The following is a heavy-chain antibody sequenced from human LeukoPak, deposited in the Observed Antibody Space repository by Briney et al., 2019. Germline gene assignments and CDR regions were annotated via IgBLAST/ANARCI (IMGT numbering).Heavy chain of an antibody. J-gene: IGHJ3*01. D-gene: IGHD3-22*01. CDR2: IYYSGNT. Sequence: PSETLSLTCIVSGGSISSSSYYWGWIRQPPVKGLEWIGSIYYSGNTYYAPSLKSRVTISLDTSKNQFSLKLSSVTAADTAVYYCARESYYDSSGYSHDAFDVWGHGTMVTVSS. V-gene: IGHV4-39*07. CDR1: GGSISSSSYY. CDR3: ARESYYDSSGYSHDAFDV.